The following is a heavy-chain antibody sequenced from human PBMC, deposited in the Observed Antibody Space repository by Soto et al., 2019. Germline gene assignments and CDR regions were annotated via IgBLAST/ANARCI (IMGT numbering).Heavy chain of an antibody. V-gene: IGHV4-59*01. J-gene: IGHJ6*02. D-gene: IGHD2-2*02. CDR3: ARRLSIYYGMDV. CDR2: IYYSGST. Sequence: RSETLSLTCTVSGGSISSDYWSWIRQPPGKGLEWIGYIYYSGSTNYNPSLKSRVTISVDTSKNQFSLKLSSVTAADTAVYYCARRLSIYYGMDVWGQGTTVTVSS. CDR1: GGSISSDY.